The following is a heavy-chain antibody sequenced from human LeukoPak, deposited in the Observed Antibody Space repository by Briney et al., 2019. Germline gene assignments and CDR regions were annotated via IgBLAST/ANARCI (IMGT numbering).Heavy chain of an antibody. J-gene: IGHJ4*02. CDR1: GGTYSNYG. V-gene: IGHV1-69*13. D-gene: IGHD3-22*01. CDR3: AIQNYYDSSGYFSY. Sequence: SVKVSCKASGGTYSNYGFSWVRQAPGQGLEWMGAITPIFGTANSEKFQGRVTITADESTSTAYMELSSLRSEDTAVYYCAIQNYYDSSGYFSYWGQGTLVTVSS. CDR2: ITPIFGTA.